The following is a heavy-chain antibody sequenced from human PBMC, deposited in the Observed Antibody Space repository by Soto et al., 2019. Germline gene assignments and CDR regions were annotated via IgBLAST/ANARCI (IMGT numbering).Heavy chain of an antibody. D-gene: IGHD4-17*01. CDR3: ARAPYGGSLDF. J-gene: IGHJ4*02. Sequence: ASVKVSCEASGYSFTNYAIHWVRQAPGQRLEWMGWINAANGNAYYSQKFQGRVTITRDTSASTAHMELSSLRSEDTAVYYCARAPYGGSLDFWGQGILVTVSS. CDR2: INAANGNA. V-gene: IGHV1-3*01. CDR1: GYSFTNYA.